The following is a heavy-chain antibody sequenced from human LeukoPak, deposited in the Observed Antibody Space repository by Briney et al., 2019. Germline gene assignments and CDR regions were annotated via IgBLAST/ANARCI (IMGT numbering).Heavy chain of an antibody. Sequence: ASVKVSCKASGYSFTGYYMHWVRQAPGQGLEWMGWINPNTGGTNYAQKFQGRVTMTRDTSITTAYMELTWLGSDDTAVYYCARDRGRGYNYDSGDFDSWGQGTLVSVSS. CDR2: INPNTGGT. CDR1: GYSFTGYY. CDR3: ARDRGRGYNYDSGDFDS. J-gene: IGHJ4*02. V-gene: IGHV1-2*02. D-gene: IGHD3-22*01.